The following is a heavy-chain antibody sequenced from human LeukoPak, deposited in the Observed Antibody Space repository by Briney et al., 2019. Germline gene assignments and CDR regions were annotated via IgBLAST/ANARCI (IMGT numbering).Heavy chain of an antibody. CDR2: IYYSGST. Sequence: SETLFLTCTVSGGSISSSSYYWGWIRQPPGKGLEWIGSIYYSGSTYYNPSLKSRVTISVDTSKNQFSLKLSSVTAADTAVYYCAREGRRTMIVVVINRRDAFDIWGQGTMVTVSS. V-gene: IGHV4-39*07. J-gene: IGHJ3*02. CDR1: GGSISSSSYY. CDR3: AREGRRTMIVVVINRRDAFDI. D-gene: IGHD3-22*01.